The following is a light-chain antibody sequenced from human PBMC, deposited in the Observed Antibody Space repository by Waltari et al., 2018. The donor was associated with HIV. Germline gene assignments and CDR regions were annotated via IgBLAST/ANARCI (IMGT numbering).Light chain of an antibody. Sequence: DIQMAQSPSHLSASVGDRVPITCRASQTVNTWLAWYQQKPGGAPQLLIYKASILENGVPSRFSGSGSGTDFTLTISRLQPDDVGFYYCQQYSSFWTFGQGTKVQVK. CDR2: KAS. V-gene: IGKV1-5*03. J-gene: IGKJ1*01. CDR3: QQYSSFWT. CDR1: QTVNTW.